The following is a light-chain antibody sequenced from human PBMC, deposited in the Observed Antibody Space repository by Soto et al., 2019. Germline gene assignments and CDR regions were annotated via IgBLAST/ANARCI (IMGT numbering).Light chain of an antibody. CDR3: QQYNTWPRT. V-gene: IGKV3-15*01. CDR1: QSVSSN. Sequence: EIVMTQSPSTLSVPPVERASVSWRASQSVSSNFAWYQQRPGQAPRLLFYGASIRATAVPARFTASGSGTEFTLTISSLQSEDFAVYYCQQYNTWPRTFGQGTKVDIK. CDR2: GAS. J-gene: IGKJ1*01.